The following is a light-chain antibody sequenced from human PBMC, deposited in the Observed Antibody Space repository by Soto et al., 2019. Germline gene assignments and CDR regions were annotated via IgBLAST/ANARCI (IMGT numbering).Light chain of an antibody. J-gene: IGKJ2*01. CDR2: GAS. V-gene: IGKV3-15*01. CDR3: QQDHKWPPYT. Sequence: EIVMTQSPATLSVSPGGRATLSCRASQSISSNLAWYQQKPGQAPRLLIYGASTRATDIPARFSGSGSGTDFTLTISSLQSEDFARYYCQQDHKWPPYTFGQGTKLEIK. CDR1: QSISSN.